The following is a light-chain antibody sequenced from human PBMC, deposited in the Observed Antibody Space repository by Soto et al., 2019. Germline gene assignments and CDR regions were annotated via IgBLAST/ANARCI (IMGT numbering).Light chain of an antibody. J-gene: IGLJ3*02. V-gene: IGLV4-69*01. CDR3: QTWGTGSWV. Sequence: QLVLTQSPSASASLGASVKLTCTLSSGHNTYAIAWHQQQPEKGPRYLMKLNSAGSHSKGDGIPDRFSGSSSGAERYLTISSLQSEDEADYYCQTWGTGSWVFGGGTKVTVL. CDR2: LNSAGSH. CDR1: SGHNTYA.